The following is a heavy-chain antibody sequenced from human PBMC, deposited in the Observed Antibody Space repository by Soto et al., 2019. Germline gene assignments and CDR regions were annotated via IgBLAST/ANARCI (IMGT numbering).Heavy chain of an antibody. Sequence: LRLSCAASGFTFSSYSMSWVRQAPGKGLEWVSAISGSGGASYYADSVKGRFTISRDNPKNTVYLQMNSLRAEDTAVYFCANAYCSSTSCRAEYLQHWGQGTLVTVSS. CDR2: ISGSGGAS. V-gene: IGHV3-23*01. CDR1: GFTFSSYS. D-gene: IGHD2-2*01. J-gene: IGHJ1*01. CDR3: ANAYCSSTSCRAEYLQH.